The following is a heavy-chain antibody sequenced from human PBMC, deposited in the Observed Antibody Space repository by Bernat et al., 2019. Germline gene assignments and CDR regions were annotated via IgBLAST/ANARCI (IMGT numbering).Heavy chain of an antibody. Sequence: QVQSVQSGAEVKKPGASVKVSCKASGYTFSHYGISWVRQAPGQGLEWMGWNSGYVGNTDYAGNFQGRVTMTTDTSTSTAYMEVRSLRSDDTAVFYFARKGVRGSHYYYLAMDVWGQGTTVTVSS. CDR1: GYTFSHYG. V-gene: IGHV1-18*01. CDR2: NSGYVGNT. CDR3: ARKGVRGSHYYYLAMDV. J-gene: IGHJ6*02. D-gene: IGHD6-13*01.